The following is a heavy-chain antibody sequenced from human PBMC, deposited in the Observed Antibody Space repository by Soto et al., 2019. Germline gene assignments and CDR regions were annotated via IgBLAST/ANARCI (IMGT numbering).Heavy chain of an antibody. CDR2: IYYSGST. V-gene: IGHV4-31*03. J-gene: IGHJ4*02. D-gene: IGHD6-13*01. CDR3: ATCTAAGFRSWVSGGNYFDY. CDR1: GGSISSGGYY. Sequence: PSETLSLTCTVSGGSISSGGYYWSCIRQHPGKGLEWIGYIYYSGSTYYNPSLKSRVTISVDTSKNQFSLKLSSVTAADTAVYYCATCTAAGFRSWVSGGNYFDYWGQGTLVTVSS.